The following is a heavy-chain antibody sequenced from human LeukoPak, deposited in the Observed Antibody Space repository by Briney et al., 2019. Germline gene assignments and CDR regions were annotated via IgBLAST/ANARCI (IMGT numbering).Heavy chain of an antibody. Sequence: PGGSLRLSCAASGFTLSDYYMSWIRQAPGKGLEWVSYISSSSSYTNYADSVKGRFTISRDNAKNSLYLQMNSLRAEDTAVYYCARERWFGELLYKYYFDYWGQGTLVTVSS. CDR2: ISSSSSYT. CDR1: GFTLSDYY. J-gene: IGHJ4*02. D-gene: IGHD3-10*01. CDR3: ARERWFGELLYKYYFDY. V-gene: IGHV3-11*05.